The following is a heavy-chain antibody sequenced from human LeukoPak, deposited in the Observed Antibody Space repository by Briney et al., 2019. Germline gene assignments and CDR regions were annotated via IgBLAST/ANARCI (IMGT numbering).Heavy chain of an antibody. J-gene: IGHJ5*02. D-gene: IGHD1-26*01. CDR3: ARGPMYSGRRSWFDP. V-gene: IGHV4-34*01. Sequence: PSETLSLTCAVYGGSFSGYYWSWIRQPPGKGLEWIGEINHSGSTNYNPSLKSRVTISVDTSKNQFSLKLSSVTAADTAVYYCARGPMYSGRRSWFDPWGQGTLVTVSS. CDR1: GGSFSGYY. CDR2: INHSGST.